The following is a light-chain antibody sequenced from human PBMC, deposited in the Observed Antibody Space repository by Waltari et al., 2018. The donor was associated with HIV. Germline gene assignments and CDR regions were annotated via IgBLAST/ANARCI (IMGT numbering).Light chain of an antibody. CDR2: GVI. CDR1: SSAAGGHNL. V-gene: IGLV2-23*02. Sequence: QSALTHPPSLSGSPGPSITISCPATSSAAGGHNLLPWSQHHPGRAPNLIIYGVIKRPSGVSHRFSGSKSGNTASLTISGLQAEDEADYYCCSFADTNTWVFGGGTKLTVL. CDR3: CSFADTNTWV. J-gene: IGLJ3*02.